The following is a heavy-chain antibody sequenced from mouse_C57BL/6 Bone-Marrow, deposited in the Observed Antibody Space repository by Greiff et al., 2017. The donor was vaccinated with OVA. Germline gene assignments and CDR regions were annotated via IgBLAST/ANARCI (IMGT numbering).Heavy chain of an antibody. CDR1: YTFSRRVH. CDR3: AEDSAVYYCACGLHYYGSVDWYFDV. J-gene: IGHJ1*03. V-gene: IGHV1-87*01. Sequence: VQLQQSGPELARPWASVKISCQAFYTFSRRVHFAIRDTNYWMQWVKQRPGQGLEWIGAIYPGNGDTSYNQKFKGKATLTADKSSSPAYMQLSSLTAEDSAVYYCACGLHYYGSVDWYFDVWGTGTTVTVSS. D-gene: IGHD1-1*01. CDR2: GQGLEWIG.